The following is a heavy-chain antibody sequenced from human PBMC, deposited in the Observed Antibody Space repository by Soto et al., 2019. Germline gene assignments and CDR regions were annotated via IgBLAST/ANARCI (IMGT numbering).Heavy chain of an antibody. J-gene: IGHJ4*02. D-gene: IGHD3-22*01. CDR3: AKQASSGYYC. CDR1: GFTFSSYG. CDR2: ISYDGSNK. V-gene: IGHV3-30*18. Sequence: QVQLVESGGGVVQPGRSLRLSCAASGFTFSSYGMHWVRQAPGKGLAWVAVISYDGSNKYYADSVKGRFTISRDNSKNTLYLQMNSLSAEDTAVYYCAKQASSGYYCWGQGTLVTVSS.